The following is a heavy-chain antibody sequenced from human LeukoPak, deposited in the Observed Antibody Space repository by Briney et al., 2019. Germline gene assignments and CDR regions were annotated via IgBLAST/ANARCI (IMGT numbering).Heavy chain of an antibody. V-gene: IGHV3-74*01. CDR3: ARCRSGNTKWFDP. CDR1: GFTFSTYW. J-gene: IGHJ5*01. D-gene: IGHD1-1*01. Sequence: PGGSLRLSCAASGFTFSTYWMHWVRRVPGKGLVWVSRISSDGNIPNYADSVKGRFTISRDNAKNTLFLQMNSLRAEDTAVYYCARCRSGNTKWFDPWGQGTMVTVSS. CDR2: ISSDGNIP.